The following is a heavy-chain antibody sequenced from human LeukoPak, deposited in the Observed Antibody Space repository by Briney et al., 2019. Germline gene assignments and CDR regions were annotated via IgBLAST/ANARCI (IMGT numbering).Heavy chain of an antibody. D-gene: IGHD3-22*01. Sequence: SEGPSLTPALSRYSITDGSYWAWIRQPPGKGLEWIGRIYHIGRTSYNPSLKSRVTISVDTSKNHFSLQLRSVTAPTTPIYFSAGNLSSDNLVLYYDTGAFDSCGERNLVTVSS. CDR3: AGNLSSDNLVLYYDTGAFDS. V-gene: IGHV4-38-2*01. CDR1: RYSITDGSY. J-gene: IGHJ4*02. CDR2: IYHIGRT.